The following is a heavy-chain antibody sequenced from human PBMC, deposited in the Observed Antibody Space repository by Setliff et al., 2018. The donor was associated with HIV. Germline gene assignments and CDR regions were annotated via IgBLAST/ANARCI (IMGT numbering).Heavy chain of an antibody. CDR2: IIPIFGPT. J-gene: IGHJ4*02. CDR3: ARERNYGVNRPFDY. Sequence: SVKVSCKASGGTFSSYATSWVRQAPGQGLEWMGGIIPIFGPTNYAQKFQGRVTITADESTTTAYMELSSLRSEDTAVYYCARERNYGVNRPFDYWGQGTLVTVSS. D-gene: IGHD4-17*01. CDR1: GGTFSSYA. V-gene: IGHV1-69*13.